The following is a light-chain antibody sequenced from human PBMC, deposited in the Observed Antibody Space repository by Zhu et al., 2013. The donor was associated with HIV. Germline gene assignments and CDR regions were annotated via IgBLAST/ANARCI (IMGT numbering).Light chain of an antibody. V-gene: IGLV3-1*01. CDR1: KLGDKY. Sequence: SYELTQPPSVSVSPGQTASITCSGDKLGDKYACWYQQKPGQSPLLVIYQDNKRPSGIPERFSGSNSRNTATLTISGTQAMDEADYYCQAWDNSVVFGGGTKLTVL. J-gene: IGLJ2*01. CDR3: QAWDNSVV. CDR2: QDN.